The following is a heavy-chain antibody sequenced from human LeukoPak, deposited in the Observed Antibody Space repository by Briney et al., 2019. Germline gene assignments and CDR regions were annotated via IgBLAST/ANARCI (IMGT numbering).Heavy chain of an antibody. Sequence: SGTLSLTCTVSGGSISTYYWSWIRQPAGKGLEWIGHIYTSGSTNYNPSLKSRVTMSVDTSKNQFSLKLSSVTAADTAVYYCARTPYYGMDVWGQGTTVTVSS. J-gene: IGHJ6*02. V-gene: IGHV4-4*07. CDR3: ARTPYYGMDV. CDR2: IYTSGST. CDR1: GGSISTYY.